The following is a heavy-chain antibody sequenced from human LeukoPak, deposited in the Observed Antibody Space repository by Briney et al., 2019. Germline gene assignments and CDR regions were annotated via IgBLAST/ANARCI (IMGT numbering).Heavy chain of an antibody. CDR3: ASDGP. CDR2: IYYSGST. J-gene: IGHJ5*02. CDR1: GASVSSGSYY. Sequence: SETLSLTCNVSGASVSSGSYYWSWIRQPPGKELEWIGYIYYSGSTSYNPSLKSRVTISVDKSKNQFSLKLSSVTAADTAVYYCASDGPWGQGTLVTVSS. V-gene: IGHV4-61*01.